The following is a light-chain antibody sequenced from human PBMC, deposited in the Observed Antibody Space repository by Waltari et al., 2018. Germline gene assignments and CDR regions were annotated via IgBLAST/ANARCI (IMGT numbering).Light chain of an antibody. Sequence: SYEVTQPPSVSVSPGQTASITCSGDKLGDKNVCWYQQKPGQSPVLVLHADSKRPSGIPERISGSNSGNTATLTISGTQAMDEADYYCQAWDSNIGVFGGGTKLTVL. CDR2: ADS. CDR3: QAWDSNIGV. J-gene: IGLJ2*01. V-gene: IGLV3-1*01. CDR1: KLGDKN.